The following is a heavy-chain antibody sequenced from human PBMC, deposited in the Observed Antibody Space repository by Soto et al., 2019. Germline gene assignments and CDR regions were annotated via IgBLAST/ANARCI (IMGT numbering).Heavy chain of an antibody. J-gene: IGHJ6*02. Sequence: SETLSLTCAVYGGSFSGYYWSWIRQPPGKGLEWIGEINHSGSTNYNPSLKSRVTISVDTSKNQFSLKLSSVTAADTAVYYCASLGNGYYYYYGMDVWGQGTTVTVSS. CDR3: ASLGNGYYYYYGMDV. CDR2: INHSGST. CDR1: GGSFSGYY. V-gene: IGHV4-34*01. D-gene: IGHD2-8*01.